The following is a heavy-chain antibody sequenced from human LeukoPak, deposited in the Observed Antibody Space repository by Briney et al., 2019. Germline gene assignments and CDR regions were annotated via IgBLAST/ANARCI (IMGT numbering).Heavy chain of an antibody. CDR3: ARDWDWNTDKTFDY. CDR2: ISAYNGNT. D-gene: IGHD1/OR15-1a*01. Sequence: ASVKVSCKASGYTFTSYGISWVRQAPGQGLEWMGWISAYNGNTNYAQKLQGRVTMTTATSTSTAYMELRSMRSDDTAVYYCARDWDWNTDKTFDYWGQGTLVTVSS. J-gene: IGHJ4*02. V-gene: IGHV1-18*01. CDR1: GYTFTSYG.